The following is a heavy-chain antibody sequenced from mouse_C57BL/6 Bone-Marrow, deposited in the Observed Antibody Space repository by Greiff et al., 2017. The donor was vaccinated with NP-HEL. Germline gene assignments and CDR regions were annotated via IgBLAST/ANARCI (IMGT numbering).Heavy chain of an antibody. V-gene: IGHV5-6*03. CDR1: GFTFSSYG. Sequence: EVMLVESGGGLVQPGGSMKLSCVASGFTFSSYGMSWVRQTPDKRLEWVATISSGGSYTYYPDSVKGRFTISRDNAKNTLYLQMSSLKSEDTAMYYCASPYDYDVAWFAYWGQGTLVTVSA. D-gene: IGHD2-4*01. J-gene: IGHJ3*01. CDR2: ISSGGSYT. CDR3: ASPYDYDVAWFAY.